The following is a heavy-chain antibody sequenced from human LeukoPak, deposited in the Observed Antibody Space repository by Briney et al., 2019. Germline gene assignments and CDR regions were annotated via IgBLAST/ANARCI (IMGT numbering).Heavy chain of an antibody. CDR1: GGSFSGYY. CDR3: ARDLTGGTFDH. V-gene: IGHV4-34*01. CDR2: INHSGST. D-gene: IGHD1-1*01. Sequence: PSETLSLTCAVYGGSFSGYYWSWIRQPPGKGLEWIGEINHSGSTNYNPSLKSRVTISFDTSKNQFSLKLSAVTAADTAVYYCARDLTGGTFDHWGQGTLVTVSS. J-gene: IGHJ4*02.